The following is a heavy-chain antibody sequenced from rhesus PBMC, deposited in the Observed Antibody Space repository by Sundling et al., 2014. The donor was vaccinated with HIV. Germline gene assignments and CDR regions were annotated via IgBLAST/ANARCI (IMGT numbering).Heavy chain of an antibody. D-gene: IGHD4-29*01. J-gene: IGHJ1*01. CDR2: IYGSSTNT. CDR1: GGSISDSYR. CDR3: GRDAVDPLGMGGYFEF. V-gene: IGHV4S10*01. Sequence: QVQLQESGPGVVKPSETLSLTCAVSGGSISDSYRWSWIRQPPGKGLEWIGYIYGSSTNTKYNPSLKSRVTMSKDTSKNEFSLQLISVTAADTAVYYCGRDAVDPLGMGGYFEFWGQGALVTVSS.